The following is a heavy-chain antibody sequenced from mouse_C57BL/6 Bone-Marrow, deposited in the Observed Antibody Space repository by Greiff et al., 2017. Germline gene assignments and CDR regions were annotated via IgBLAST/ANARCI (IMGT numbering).Heavy chain of an antibody. J-gene: IGHJ2*01. V-gene: IGHV1-69*01. CDR3: AREPIYYDYDGYYFDY. CDR1: GYTFTSYW. CDR2: IDPSDSYT. Sequence: QVQLQQPGAELVMPGASVKLSCKASGYTFTSYWMHWVKQRPGQGLEWIGEIDPSDSYTNYNQTFKGKSTLTVDKSSSTAYMQLSSLTSEDSAVYYCAREPIYYDYDGYYFDYGGQGTTLTVSS. D-gene: IGHD2-4*01.